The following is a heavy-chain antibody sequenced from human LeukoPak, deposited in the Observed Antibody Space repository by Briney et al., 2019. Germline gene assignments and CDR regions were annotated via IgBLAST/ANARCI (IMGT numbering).Heavy chain of an antibody. CDR2: INHSGST. Sequence: PSETLSLTCAVYGGSFSGYYRSWIRQPPGKGLEWIGEINHSGSTNYNPSLKSRVTISVDTSKNQFSLKLSSVTAADTAVYYCARLFGAPSDYWGQGTLVTVSS. CDR1: GGSFSGYY. V-gene: IGHV4-34*01. CDR3: ARLFGAPSDY. J-gene: IGHJ4*02. D-gene: IGHD3-10*02.